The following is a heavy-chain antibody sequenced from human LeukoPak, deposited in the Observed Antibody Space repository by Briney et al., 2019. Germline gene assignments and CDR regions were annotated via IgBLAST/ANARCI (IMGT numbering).Heavy chain of an antibody. V-gene: IGHV4-39*07. CDR1: GGSISSSSYY. CDR3: ARDRWLARFDP. CDR2: IYYSGST. Sequence: SETLSLTCTVSGGSISSSSYYWGWIRQPPGKGLEWIGSIYYSGSTYYNPSLKSRVTISVDTSKNQFSLKLSSVTAADTAVYYCARDRWLARFDPWGQGTLVTVSS. D-gene: IGHD5-12*01. J-gene: IGHJ5*02.